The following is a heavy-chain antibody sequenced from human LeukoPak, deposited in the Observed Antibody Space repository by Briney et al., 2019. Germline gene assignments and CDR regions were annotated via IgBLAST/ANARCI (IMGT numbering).Heavy chain of an antibody. CDR3: VRDWEGY. Sequence: GGSLRLSCAASGFTFSSYAMHWVRQAPGKGLEWVAVISYDGSNKYYADSVKGRFTISRDNSKDSLYLQMSSLRAEDTAVYYCVRDWEGYWGQGTLVTVSS. D-gene: IGHD1-26*01. V-gene: IGHV3-30-3*01. CDR1: GFTFSSYA. J-gene: IGHJ4*02. CDR2: ISYDGSNK.